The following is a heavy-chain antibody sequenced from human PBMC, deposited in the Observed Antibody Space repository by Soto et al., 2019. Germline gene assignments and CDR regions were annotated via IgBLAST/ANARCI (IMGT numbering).Heavy chain of an antibody. D-gene: IGHD3-22*01. CDR1: GFTFSSYA. CDR3: ARGRSGYYPQTNYYYYYGMDV. V-gene: IGHV3-30-3*01. CDR2: ISYDGSNK. Sequence: GGSLRLSCAASGFTFSSYAMHWVRQAPCKGLEWVAVISYDGSNKYYADSVKGRFTISRDNSKNTLYLQMNSLRAEDTAVYYCARGRSGYYPQTNYYYYYGMDVWGQGTTVTVSS. J-gene: IGHJ6*02.